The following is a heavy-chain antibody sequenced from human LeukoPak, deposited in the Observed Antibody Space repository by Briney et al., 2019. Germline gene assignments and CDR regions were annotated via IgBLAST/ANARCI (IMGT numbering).Heavy chain of an antibody. CDR1: GFSFGNYA. Sequence: GGSLRLSCVASGFSFGNYAMSWVRQAPGKGLQWVSQISGTGGATWYAGFARDRFTISRDNSKKTLYLQMSGLRVEDTAMYYCVRDPRDTYGTNWFVSWGQGTLLIVSS. D-gene: IGHD2-21*01. V-gene: IGHV3-23*01. CDR2: ISGTGGAT. CDR3: VRDPRDTYGTNWFVS. J-gene: IGHJ5*01.